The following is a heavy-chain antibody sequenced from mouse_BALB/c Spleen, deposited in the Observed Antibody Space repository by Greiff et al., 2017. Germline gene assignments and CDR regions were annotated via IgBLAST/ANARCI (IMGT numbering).Heavy chain of an antibody. D-gene: IGHD4-1*01. CDR1: GFTFTDYY. V-gene: IGHV7-3*02. CDR3: ARPLGLGFAY. Sequence: EVQLVESGGGLVQPGGSLRLSCATSGFTFTDYYMSWVRQPPGKALEWLGFIRNKANGYTTEYSASVKGRFTISRDNSQSILYLQMNTLRAEDSATYYCARPLGLGFAYWGQGTLVTVSA. J-gene: IGHJ3*01. CDR2: IRNKANGYTT.